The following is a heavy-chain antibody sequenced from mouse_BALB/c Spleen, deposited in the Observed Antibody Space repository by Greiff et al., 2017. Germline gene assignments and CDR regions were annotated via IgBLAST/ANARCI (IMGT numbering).Heavy chain of an antibody. CDR2: ISSGGSYT. D-gene: IGHD2-1*01. Sequence: EVMLVESGGGLVKPGGSLKLSCAASGFTFSSYAMSWVRQSPEKRLEWVAEISSGGSYTYYPDTVTGRFTISRDNAKNTLYLEMSSLRSEDTAMYYCARVEGNSYYYAMDYWGQGTSVTVSS. V-gene: IGHV5-9-4*01. J-gene: IGHJ4*01. CDR3: ARVEGNSYYYAMDY. CDR1: GFTFSSYA.